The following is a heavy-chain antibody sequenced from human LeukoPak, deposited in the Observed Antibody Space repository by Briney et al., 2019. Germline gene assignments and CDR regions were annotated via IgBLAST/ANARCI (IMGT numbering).Heavy chain of an antibody. Sequence: GASVKVSCKASGGTFSSYAISWVRQAPGQGLEWMGWISAYNGNTNCAQKLQGRVTMTTDTSTSTAYMELRSLRSDDTAVYYCARGRTIVGAVPSAWGQGTLVTVSS. V-gene: IGHV1-18*01. CDR2: ISAYNGNT. D-gene: IGHD1-26*01. J-gene: IGHJ5*02. CDR1: GGTFSSYA. CDR3: ARGRTIVGAVPSA.